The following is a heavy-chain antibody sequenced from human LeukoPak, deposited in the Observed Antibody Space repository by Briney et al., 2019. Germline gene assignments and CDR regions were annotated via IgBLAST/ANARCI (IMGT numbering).Heavy chain of an antibody. CDR2: MSVSGGST. CDR3: AKEKQWLDLRGYFDY. D-gene: IGHD6-19*01. V-gene: IGHV3-23*01. Sequence: GGSLRLSCAASGFTFSSYAMSWVRLAPGKGLEWVSAMSVSGGSTYYADSVKGRFTISRDISKNTLYLQMNSRRAEDTAVYYCAKEKQWLDLRGYFDYWGQGTLVPVSS. J-gene: IGHJ4*02. CDR1: GFTFSSYA.